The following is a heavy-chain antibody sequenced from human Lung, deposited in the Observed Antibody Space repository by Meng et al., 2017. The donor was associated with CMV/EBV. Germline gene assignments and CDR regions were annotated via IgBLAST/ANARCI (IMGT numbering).Heavy chain of an antibody. D-gene: IGHD6-13*01. CDR2: INPSRSS. Sequence: ATSGGSFSGDYGNWIRQTPGNGLEWIGEINPSRSSNYTPSLEKRITISADTSDNPIALKLSSVSAADTAVYYCARTGEVASAGSDYWGQGTLVTVSS. CDR3: ARTGEVASAGSDY. J-gene: IGHJ4*02. CDR1: GGSFSGDY. V-gene: IGHV4-34*01.